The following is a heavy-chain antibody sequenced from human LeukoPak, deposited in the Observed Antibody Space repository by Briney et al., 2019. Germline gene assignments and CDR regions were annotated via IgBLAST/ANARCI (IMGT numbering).Heavy chain of an antibody. Sequence: GGSLRLSCAASGFTVNRNYMIWVRQAPEKGLECVSVIYSGATTWYADSVKGRFTISRDTNTLYLQMNSLRAEDTAVYYCARKSDSLLVREGDCWGQGTLVTVSS. V-gene: IGHV3-66*01. CDR1: GFTVNRNY. J-gene: IGHJ4*02. CDR3: ARKSDSLLVREGDC. CDR2: IYSGATT. D-gene: IGHD3-10*01.